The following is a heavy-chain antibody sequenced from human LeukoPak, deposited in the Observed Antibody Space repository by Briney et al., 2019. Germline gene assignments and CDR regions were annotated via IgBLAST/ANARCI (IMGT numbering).Heavy chain of an antibody. V-gene: IGHV1-46*01. Sequence: ASVKVSCKASGYIFTNYYLYWVRQAPGQGLEWMGVINPVGGVTTYAQRFQGRVTITRDTSTSTFDMELSSLKSEDTAVYYCARLWSYYDNSGFFEDYWGQGTQVTVSS. CDR3: ARLWSYYDNSGFFEDY. D-gene: IGHD3-22*01. J-gene: IGHJ4*02. CDR2: INPVGGVT. CDR1: GYIFTNYY.